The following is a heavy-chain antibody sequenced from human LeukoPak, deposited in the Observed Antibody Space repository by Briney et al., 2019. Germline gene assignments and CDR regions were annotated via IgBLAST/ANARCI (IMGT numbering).Heavy chain of an antibody. CDR1: GFTFSTYS. CDR3: AKDLVDSSVRYFDL. Sequence: GGSLRLSCAASGFTFSTYSMNWVRQAPGKGLEWVSSITSSSNYIDHADSVKGRFTISRDNSKNTLYLQMNSLRAEDTAVYYCAKDLVDSSVRYFDLWGRGTLVTVSS. J-gene: IGHJ2*01. V-gene: IGHV3-21*04. D-gene: IGHD6-19*01. CDR2: ITSSSNYI.